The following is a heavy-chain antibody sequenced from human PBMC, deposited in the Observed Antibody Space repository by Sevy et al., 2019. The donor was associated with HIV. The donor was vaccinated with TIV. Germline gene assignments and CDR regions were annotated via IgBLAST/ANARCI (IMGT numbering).Heavy chain of an antibody. Sequence: GGSLRLSCAASGFSFSHYAFLWVRQAPGKGLEWVSLISYDGTHKYYADSVKDRFTISRDNSKNTLFLQMTNMKPDDTAVYYCARVAVSYCTNDCYHRFDYWGQGTMVTVSS. CDR3: ARVAVSYCTNDCYHRFDY. CDR2: ISYDGTHK. J-gene: IGHJ4*02. D-gene: IGHD2-8*01. V-gene: IGHV3-30-3*01. CDR1: GFSFSHYA.